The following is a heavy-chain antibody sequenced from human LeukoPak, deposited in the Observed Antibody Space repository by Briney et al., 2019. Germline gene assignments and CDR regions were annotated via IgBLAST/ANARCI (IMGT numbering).Heavy chain of an antibody. D-gene: IGHD6-6*01. V-gene: IGHV3-30-3*01. J-gene: IGHJ4*02. CDR2: ISYDGSNK. CDR1: GFTFSSYA. CDR3: ARGLEYSSSSDY. Sequence: GGSLRLSCAASGFTFSSYAVHWVRQAPGKGLEWVAVISYDGSNKYYADSVKGRFTISRDNSKNTLYLQMNSLRAEDTAVYYCARGLEYSSSSDYWGQGTLVTVSS.